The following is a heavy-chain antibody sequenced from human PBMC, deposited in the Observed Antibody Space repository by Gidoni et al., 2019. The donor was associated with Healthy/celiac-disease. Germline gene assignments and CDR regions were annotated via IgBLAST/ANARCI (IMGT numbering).Heavy chain of an antibody. CDR2: IIPIFGTA. CDR3: AREGMGIAVAGTGDAFDI. V-gene: IGHV1-69*01. J-gene: IGHJ3*02. Sequence: QVQLVQSGAEVKKPGSSVKVTCKASGGTFSSYAISGVRQAPGQGLEWMGGIIPIFGTANYAQKFQGRVTITADESTSTAYMELSSLRSEDTAVYYCAREGMGIAVAGTGDAFDIWGQGTMVTVSS. D-gene: IGHD6-19*01. CDR1: GGTFSSYA.